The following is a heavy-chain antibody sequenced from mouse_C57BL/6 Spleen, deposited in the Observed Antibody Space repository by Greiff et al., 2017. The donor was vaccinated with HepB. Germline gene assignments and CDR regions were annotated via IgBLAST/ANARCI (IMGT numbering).Heavy chain of an antibody. Sequence: QVQLQQPGAELVKPGASVKLSCKASGYTFTSYWMQWVKQRPGKGLEWIGGIDPSDSYTNYNQKFKGKATLTVDTSSSTAYMQLSSLTAEDSAVYYCARKGWDGYYAFAYWGQGTLVTVSA. CDR2: IDPSDSYT. CDR1: GYTFTSYW. CDR3: ARKGWDGYYAFAY. J-gene: IGHJ3*01. V-gene: IGHV1-50*01. D-gene: IGHD2-3*01.